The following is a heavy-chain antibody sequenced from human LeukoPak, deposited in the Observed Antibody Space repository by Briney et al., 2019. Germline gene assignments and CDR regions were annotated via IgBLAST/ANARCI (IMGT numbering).Heavy chain of an antibody. CDR2: IYSSGDT. CDR3: ARAYYDILTTDS. V-gene: IGHV3-66*01. CDR1: GFTVRTNY. J-gene: IGHJ4*02. Sequence: PGGSLRLSCTASGFTVRTNYMSWVRQAPGKGLEWVSAIYSSGDTYYADSVKGRFTISRDDSKNTLYLQMNSLRAEDTAVHYCARAYYDILTTDSWGQGTLVSVSS. D-gene: IGHD3-9*01.